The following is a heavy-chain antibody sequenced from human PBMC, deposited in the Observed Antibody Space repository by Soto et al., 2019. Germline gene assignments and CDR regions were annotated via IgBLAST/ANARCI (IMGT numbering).Heavy chain of an antibody. V-gene: IGHV4-59*01. CDR1: VVSISSYY. Sequence: WETLSLTCTFSVVSISSYYWSCIRQPPGKGLEWIGYIYYSGSTNYNPSLKSRVTISVDTSKNQFSLKLSSVTAADTAVYYCAREGRHGMDVWGQGTTVTVSS. CDR3: AREGRHGMDV. CDR2: IYYSGST. J-gene: IGHJ6*02.